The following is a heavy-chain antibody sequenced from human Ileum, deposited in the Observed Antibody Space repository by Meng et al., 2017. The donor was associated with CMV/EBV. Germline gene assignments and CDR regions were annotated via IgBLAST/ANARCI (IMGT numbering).Heavy chain of an antibody. CDR2: ISGGSAST. J-gene: IGHJ4*02. Sequence: GGSLRLSCAASGFPFTTFAMNWVRQAPGKGLEWLSSISGGSASTYYADAVKGRFPVSRDDPKNALYLQMNSLRAEDTAVYYCAVDFFGGRTTIIDSWGQGTLVTVSS. CDR1: GFPFTTFA. V-gene: IGHV3-21*01. D-gene: IGHD1-1*01. CDR3: AVDFFGGRTTIIDS.